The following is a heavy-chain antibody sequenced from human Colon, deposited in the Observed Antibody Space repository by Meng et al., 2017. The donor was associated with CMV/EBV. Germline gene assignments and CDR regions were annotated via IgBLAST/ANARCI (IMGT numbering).Heavy chain of an antibody. Sequence: VKVSCKTSGGPFNSNAISWVRQAPGQGLEWMGGLIPIFGTPKYAQKFQGRLSITADESTSTTYMELSSLTSDDTAVYYCARSPLPAALNWFDPWGQGTLVTVSS. CDR2: LIPIFGTP. V-gene: IGHV1-69*01. CDR3: ARSPLPAALNWFDP. CDR1: GGPFNSNA. D-gene: IGHD2-2*01. J-gene: IGHJ5*02.